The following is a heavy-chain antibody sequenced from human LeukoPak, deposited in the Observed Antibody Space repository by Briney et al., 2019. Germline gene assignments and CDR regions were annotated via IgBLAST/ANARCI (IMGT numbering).Heavy chain of an antibody. J-gene: IGHJ6*02. D-gene: IGHD6-19*01. V-gene: IGHV1-69*04. CDR3: ARADLGSGWFNYYYGMDV. CDR2: IIPILGIA. CDR1: GGTFSSYA. Sequence: ASVTVSCKASGGTFSSYAISWVRQAPGQGLEWMGRIIPILGIANYAQKFQGRVTITADKSTSTAYMELSSLRSEDTAVYYCARADLGSGWFNYYYGMDVWGQGTTVTVSS.